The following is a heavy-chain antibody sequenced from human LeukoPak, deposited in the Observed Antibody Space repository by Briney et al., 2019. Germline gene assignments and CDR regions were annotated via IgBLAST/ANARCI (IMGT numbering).Heavy chain of an antibody. CDR1: GFTFSSYG. D-gene: IGHD3-16*02. CDR2: IRYDGSNK. V-gene: IGHV3-30*02. J-gene: IGHJ6*02. Sequence: PGRSLRLSCAASGFTFSSYGMHWVRQAPGKGLEWVAFIRYDGSNKYYADSVKGRFTISRDNSKNTLYLQMNSLRAEDTAVYYCAKARGDDYVWGSYRWDYYYGMDVWGQGTTVTVSS. CDR3: AKARGDDYVWGSYRWDYYYGMDV.